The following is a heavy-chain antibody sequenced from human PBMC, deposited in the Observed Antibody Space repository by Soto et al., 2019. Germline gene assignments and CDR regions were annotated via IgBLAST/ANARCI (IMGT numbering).Heavy chain of an antibody. CDR2: ISGSGGST. Sequence: EVQLLESGGGLVQPGGSLRLSCAASGFTFSSYAMSWVRQAPGKGLEWVSAISGSGGSTYYADSVKGRFTISRDNSKNTLYLQMNRLRAEDTALYYCAKDSSPAVVVTASNLDYWGQGNLVTVSS. J-gene: IGHJ4*02. CDR3: AKDSSPAVVVTASNLDY. D-gene: IGHD2-2*01. V-gene: IGHV3-23*01. CDR1: GFTFSSYA.